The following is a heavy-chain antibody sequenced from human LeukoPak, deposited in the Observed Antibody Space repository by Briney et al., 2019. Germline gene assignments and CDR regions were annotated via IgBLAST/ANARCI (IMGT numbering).Heavy chain of an antibody. CDR2: ISSSGSTI. CDR3: ARGGFVVVTAMTGDAFDI. J-gene: IGHJ3*02. Sequence: PGGSLRLSCAASGFTFSDYYMSWIRQAPGKGLEWVSYISSSGSTIYYADSVKGRFTISRDNAKNSLYLQMNSLRAEDTAVYYCARGGFVVVTAMTGDAFDIWGQGTMVTVSS. D-gene: IGHD2-21*02. CDR1: GFTFSDYY. V-gene: IGHV3-11*01.